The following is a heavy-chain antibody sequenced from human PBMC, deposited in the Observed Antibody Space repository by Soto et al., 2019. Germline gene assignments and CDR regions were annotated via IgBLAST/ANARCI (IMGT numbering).Heavy chain of an antibody. CDR2: ISSRSDSI. Sequence: EVQLVESGGGLVQRGGSLRLSCAASGFIFSSYSMVWVRQVPGKGLEWVSSISSRSDSIYYADSVKGRFTISRDNAQNSLYLQMNSLTSEDTAVYYCARDRSADRFVQYFQHWGPGTLVTVSS. CDR3: ARDRSADRFVQYFQH. V-gene: IGHV3-21*01. D-gene: IGHD6-19*01. J-gene: IGHJ1*01. CDR1: GFIFSSYS.